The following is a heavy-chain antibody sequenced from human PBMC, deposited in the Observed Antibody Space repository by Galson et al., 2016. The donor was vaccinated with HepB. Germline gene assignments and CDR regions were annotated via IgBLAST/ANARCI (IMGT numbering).Heavy chain of an antibody. J-gene: IGHJ5*02. D-gene: IGHD2-2*01. V-gene: IGHV4-4*02. CDR3: ARAAVVPGARMVFDP. CDR1: GASINSSNW. Sequence: LSLTCTVSGASINSSNWWTWVRQAPGKGLEWIGEIYHTGTSNNNPFLNSRFTLSIDKSRNQFSLNLTSVTAADTAVYYCARAAVVPGARMVFDPWGQGMLVTVSS. CDR2: IYHTGTS.